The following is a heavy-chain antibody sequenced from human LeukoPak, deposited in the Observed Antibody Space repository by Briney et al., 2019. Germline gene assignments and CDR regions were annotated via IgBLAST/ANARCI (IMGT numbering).Heavy chain of an antibody. CDR3: ARGVGYDSSGYYDYYYYMDV. CDR1: GYTFTGYY. V-gene: IGHV1-2*02. D-gene: IGHD3-22*01. J-gene: IGHJ6*03. CDR2: INPNSGGT. Sequence: ASVKVSCKASGYTFTGYYMHWVRQAPGQGLEWMGWINPNSGGTNYAQKFQGRVTMTRDTSISTAYMELSRLRSDDTAVYYCARGVGYDSSGYYDYYYYMDVWGKGTTVTVSS.